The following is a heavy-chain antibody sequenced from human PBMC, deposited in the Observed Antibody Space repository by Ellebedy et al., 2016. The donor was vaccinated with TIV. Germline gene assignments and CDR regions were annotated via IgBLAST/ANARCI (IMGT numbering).Heavy chain of an antibody. CDR2: IVVGSGNT. CDR3: ASHMIGYCSGGSCQDYYYYYGMDV. V-gene: IGHV1-58*02. Sequence: SVKVSCXASGYTFTGYYMHWVRQAPGQGLEWIGWIVVGSGNTNYAQKFQERVTITRDMSTSTAYMELRSLRSDDTAVYYCASHMIGYCSGGSCQDYYYYYGMDVWGQGTTVTVSS. D-gene: IGHD2-15*01. J-gene: IGHJ6*02. CDR1: GYTFTGYY.